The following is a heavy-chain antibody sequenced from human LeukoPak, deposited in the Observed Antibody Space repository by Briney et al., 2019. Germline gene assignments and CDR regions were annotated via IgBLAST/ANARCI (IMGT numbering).Heavy chain of an antibody. V-gene: IGHV1-2*02. D-gene: IGHD1-26*01. CDR2: INPNSGGT. CDR3: ARDLRSGSYRAPDDY. J-gene: IGHJ4*02. Sequence: ASVKVSCKASGYTFTGCYMHWVRQAPGQGLEWMGWINPNSGGTNYAQKFQGRVTMARDTSISTAYMELSRLRSDDTAVYYCARDLRSGSYRAPDDYWGQGTLVTVSS. CDR1: GYTFTGCY.